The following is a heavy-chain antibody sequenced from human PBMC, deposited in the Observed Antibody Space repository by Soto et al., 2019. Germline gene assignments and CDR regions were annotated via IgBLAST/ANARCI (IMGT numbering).Heavy chain of an antibody. CDR2: ISAYNGNT. CDR3: ARDRGTYSGSHYYYGMDV. D-gene: IGHD1-26*01. J-gene: IGHJ6*02. Sequence: GASVKVSCKASGYTFTSDGISWVRQAPGQGLEWMGWISAYNGNTNYAQKLQGRVTMTTDTSTSTAYMELRSLRSDDTAVYYCARDRGTYSGSHYYYGMDVWGQGTTVTVSS. CDR1: GYTFTSDG. V-gene: IGHV1-18*04.